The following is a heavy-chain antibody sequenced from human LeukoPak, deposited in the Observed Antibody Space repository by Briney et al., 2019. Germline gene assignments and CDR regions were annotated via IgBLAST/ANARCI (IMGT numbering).Heavy chain of an antibody. Sequence: ASVKVSCKASGYTFTGYYMHWVRQAPGQGLEWMGWNNPNSGATNYTQKFQGRVALTRDTSISTAYLDLSRLRSDDTAVSYCAIFLRRTAGAAEGHPAVFDIWGQGTMVTVPS. D-gene: IGHD1-26*01. CDR1: GYTFTGYY. CDR3: AIFLRRTAGAAEGHPAVFDI. V-gene: IGHV1-2*02. CDR2: NNPNSGAT. J-gene: IGHJ3*02.